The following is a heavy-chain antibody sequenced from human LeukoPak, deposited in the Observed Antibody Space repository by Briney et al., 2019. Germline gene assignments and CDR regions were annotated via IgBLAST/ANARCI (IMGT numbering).Heavy chain of an antibody. D-gene: IGHD3/OR15-3a*01. V-gene: IGHV4-39*01. CDR3: ARQTGSGLFILP. Sequence: SETLSLTCTVSGVSISSSNSYWGWIRQPPGKGLEWIGSIYYSGNTYYNASLKSQVSVSIDTSKNQFSLRLTSVTAADTAVYYCARQTGSGLFILPGGQGTLVTVSS. CDR1: GVSISSSNSY. J-gene: IGHJ4*02. CDR2: IYYSGNT.